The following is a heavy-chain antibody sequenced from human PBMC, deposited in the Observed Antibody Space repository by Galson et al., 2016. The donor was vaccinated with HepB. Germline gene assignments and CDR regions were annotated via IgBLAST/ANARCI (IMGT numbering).Heavy chain of an antibody. V-gene: IGHV3-23*01. Sequence: SQRLSCAASGFSFSNSGMSWVRQAPGRGLEWVPGITRSGDATLYADFVKGRFTISRDNSKNTLYLQMNSLRAEDTAVYYCAKSMSVSYYYDSSGYSFDYWGQGTLVTVSS. J-gene: IGHJ4*02. D-gene: IGHD3-22*01. CDR3: AKSMSVSYYYDSSGYSFDY. CDR2: ITRSGDAT. CDR1: GFSFSNSG.